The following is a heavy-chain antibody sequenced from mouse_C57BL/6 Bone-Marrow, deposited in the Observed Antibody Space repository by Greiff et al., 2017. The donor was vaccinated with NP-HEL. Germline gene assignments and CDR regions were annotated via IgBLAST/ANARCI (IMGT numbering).Heavy chain of an antibody. CDR3: ARCITTVVAHWYFDV. J-gene: IGHJ1*03. Sequence: VQLQQPGAELVRPGTSVKLSCKASGYTFTSYWMHWVKQRPGQGLEWIGVIDPSDSYTNYNQKFKGKATLTVDTSSSTAYMQLSSLTSEDSAVYYCARCITTVVAHWYFDVWGTGTTVTVSS. CDR2: IDPSDSYT. D-gene: IGHD1-1*01. V-gene: IGHV1-59*01. CDR1: GYTFTSYW.